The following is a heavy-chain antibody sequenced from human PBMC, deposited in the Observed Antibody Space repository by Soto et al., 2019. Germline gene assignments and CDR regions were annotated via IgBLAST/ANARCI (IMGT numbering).Heavy chain of an antibody. J-gene: IGHJ4*02. CDR3: AADPGDSSGYYYEFDY. V-gene: IGHV1-58*01. D-gene: IGHD3-22*01. CDR2: IVVGSGNT. CDR1: GFTFTSSA. Sequence: SVKVSCKASGFTFTSSAVQWVRQARGQRLEWIGWIVVGSGNTNYAQKFQERVTITRDMSTSTAYMELSSLRSEDTAVYYCAADPGDSSGYYYEFDYWGQGTMVTVSS.